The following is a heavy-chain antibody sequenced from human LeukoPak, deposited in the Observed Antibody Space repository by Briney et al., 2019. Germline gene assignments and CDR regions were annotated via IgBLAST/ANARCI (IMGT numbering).Heavy chain of an antibody. CDR2: IYYSGST. Sequence: SETLSLTCTVSGGSISNKYWSWIRQPPGKGLEWIGYIYYSGSTNYNPSLKSRVTISVDTSKNQFSLKLSSVTAADTAVYYCARVSGYDWESFYDYWGQGTLVTVSS. CDR1: GGSISNKY. V-gene: IGHV4-59*13. CDR3: ARVSGYDWESFYDY. D-gene: IGHD5-12*01. J-gene: IGHJ4*02.